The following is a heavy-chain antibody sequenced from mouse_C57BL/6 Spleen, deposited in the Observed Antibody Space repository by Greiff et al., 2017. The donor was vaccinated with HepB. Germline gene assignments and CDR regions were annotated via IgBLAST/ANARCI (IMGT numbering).Heavy chain of an antibody. CDR2: IDPSDSYT. D-gene: IGHD3-2*02. J-gene: IGHJ3*01. Sequence: VQLQQSGAELVMPGASVKLSCKASGYTFTSYWMHWVKQRPGQGLEWIGEIDPSDSYTNYNQKFKGKSTLTVDKSSSTAYMQLSSLTSEDSAVYYCTAQAGAYWGQGTLVTVSA. CDR3: TAQAGAY. CDR1: GYTFTSYW. V-gene: IGHV1-69*01.